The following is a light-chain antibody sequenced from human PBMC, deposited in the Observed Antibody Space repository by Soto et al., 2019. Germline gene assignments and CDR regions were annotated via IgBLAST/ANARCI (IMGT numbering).Light chain of an antibody. Sequence: QSALTQRASVSGSPGQSITISCTGTSSDVGRYDLVSWYQQHPGKVPKLMVFEGNERPSGVSNRFSGSKSGNTASLTISGLQAEDEADYYCCAYAGSRNLVFGGGTKLTVL. CDR1: SSDVGRYDL. CDR3: CAYAGSRNLV. J-gene: IGLJ2*01. CDR2: EGN. V-gene: IGLV2-23*01.